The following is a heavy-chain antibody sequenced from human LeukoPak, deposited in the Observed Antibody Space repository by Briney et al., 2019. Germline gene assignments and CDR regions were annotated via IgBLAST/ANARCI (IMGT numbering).Heavy chain of an antibody. V-gene: IGHV1-2*06. Sequence: ASVKVSCKASGYTFTGYYMHWVRQAPGQGLEWMGRINPNSGGTNYAQKFQGRVTMTRDTSISTAYMELSRLRSDDTAVYYCARETWGYSGYDLGYWGQGTLVTVSS. D-gene: IGHD5-12*01. J-gene: IGHJ4*02. CDR3: ARETWGYSGYDLGY. CDR1: GYTFTGYY. CDR2: INPNSGGT.